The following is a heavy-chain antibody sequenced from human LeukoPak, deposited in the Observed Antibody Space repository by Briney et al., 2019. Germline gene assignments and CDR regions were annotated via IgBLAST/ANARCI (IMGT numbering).Heavy chain of an antibody. CDR3: ASGSPGYSSSWSNY. D-gene: IGHD6-13*01. V-gene: IGHV3-74*01. CDR1: GFTFSSYW. Sequence: GGSLRLSCAASGFTFSSYWMHWVRQAPGKGLVWVSRINSDGTSTSYADSVKGRFTISRDNAKNTLSLQMNSLRAEDTAMYYCASGSPGYSSSWSNYWGQGTLVTASS. CDR2: INSDGTST. J-gene: IGHJ4*02.